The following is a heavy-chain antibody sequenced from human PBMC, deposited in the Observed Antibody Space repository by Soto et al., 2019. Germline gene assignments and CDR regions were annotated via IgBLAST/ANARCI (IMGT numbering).Heavy chain of an antibody. CDR2: ISAYNGNT. Sequence: GASVKVSCKASGYTFTSYGISWVRQAPGQGLEWMGWISAYNGNTNYAQKLQGRVTMTTDTSTSTAYMELRSLRSDDTAVYYCARDLGDIAVAGSNFDYWGQGTLVTVSS. D-gene: IGHD6-19*01. CDR1: GYTFTSYG. J-gene: IGHJ4*02. V-gene: IGHV1-18*01. CDR3: ARDLGDIAVAGSNFDY.